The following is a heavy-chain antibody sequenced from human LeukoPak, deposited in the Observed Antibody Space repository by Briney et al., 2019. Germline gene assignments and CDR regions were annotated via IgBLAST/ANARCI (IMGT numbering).Heavy chain of an antibody. J-gene: IGHJ4*02. V-gene: IGHV1-69*04. Sequence: SVKVSCKASGGTFSSYAISWMRQAPGQGLEWMGRIIPILGIANYAQKFQGRVTITADKSTSTAYMELSSLRSEDTAVYYCARDHRIAVAGYFDYWGQGTLVTVSS. CDR1: GGTFSSYA. D-gene: IGHD6-19*01. CDR3: ARDHRIAVAGYFDY. CDR2: IIPILGIA.